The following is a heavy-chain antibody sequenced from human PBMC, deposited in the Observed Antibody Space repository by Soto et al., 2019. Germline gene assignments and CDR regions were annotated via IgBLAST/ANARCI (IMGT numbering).Heavy chain of an antibody. J-gene: IGHJ3*02. CDR3: AWPLKSIGDAFDI. D-gene: IGHD6-6*01. CDR1: GGSISSYY. CDR2: IYTSGST. V-gene: IGHV4-4*07. Sequence: QVQLQESGPGLVKPSETLSLTCTVSGGSISSYYWSWIRQPAGKGLEWIGRIYTSGSTNYNPSLKSRLTMSVDTSKNQFSLKLRSVTAADTAVYYGAWPLKSIGDAFDIWGQGTMVTVSS.